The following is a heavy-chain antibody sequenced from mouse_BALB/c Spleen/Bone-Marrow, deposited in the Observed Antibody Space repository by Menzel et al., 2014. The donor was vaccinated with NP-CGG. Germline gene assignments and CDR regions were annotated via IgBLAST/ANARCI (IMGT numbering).Heavy chain of an antibody. Sequence: LVESGAELVEPGASVKLSCKTSGYTFTNYCIYWVKQRPGQGLEWIGEINPGNGGTNFNERFKSKATLTVDKSSTTAYILLTSLTSEDSAVYYCARGSPYWGQGTPVTVSA. D-gene: IGHD6-2*01. CDR3: ARGSPY. J-gene: IGHJ3*01. CDR1: GYTFTNYC. CDR2: INPGNGGT. V-gene: IGHV1S81*02.